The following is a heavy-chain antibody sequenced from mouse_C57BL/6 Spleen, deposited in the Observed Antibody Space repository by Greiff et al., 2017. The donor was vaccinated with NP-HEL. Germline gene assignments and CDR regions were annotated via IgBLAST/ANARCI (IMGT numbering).Heavy chain of an antibody. D-gene: IGHD1-1*02. Sequence: QVQLKQSGAELVRPGASVTLSCKASGYTFTDYEMHWVKQTPVHGLEWIGAIDPETGGTAYNQKFKGKAILTADKSSSTAYMELRSLTSEDSAVYYCTTFPGSYGGSYYAMDYWGQGTAVTVSS. CDR1: GYTFTDYE. J-gene: IGHJ4*01. V-gene: IGHV1-15*01. CDR3: TTFPGSYGGSYYAMDY. CDR2: IDPETGGT.